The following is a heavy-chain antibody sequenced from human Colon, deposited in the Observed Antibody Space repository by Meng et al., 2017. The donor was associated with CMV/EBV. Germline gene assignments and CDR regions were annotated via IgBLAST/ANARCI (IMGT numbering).Heavy chain of an antibody. V-gene: IGHV3-23*01. CDR2: ISGSGLTT. Sequence: GESLKISCEASQFTFKNFAMHWARQAPGKGLQWVSTISGSGLTTYYADSVKGRFTVSRDNSEDTLYLQMHSLRAEDTAVYYCARVIRFSPVGYFDYWGQGTLVTVSS. CDR3: ARVIRFSPVGYFDY. J-gene: IGHJ4*02. CDR1: QFTFKNFA. D-gene: IGHD3-3*01.